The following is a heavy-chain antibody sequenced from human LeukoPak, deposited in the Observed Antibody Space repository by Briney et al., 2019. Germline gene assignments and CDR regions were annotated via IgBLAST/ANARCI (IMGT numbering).Heavy chain of an antibody. J-gene: IGHJ6*02. CDR3: AREDISVAGTLGGLDV. V-gene: IGHV1-2*02. D-gene: IGHD6-19*01. CDR2: INPNSGGT. Sequence: ASEKVSCKASGYTFTSGYYMHWVRQAPGPGLEWMGWINPNSGGTNYAQKFQGRVTMTRDTSITTAYMEVSRLRSDDTAVYYCAREDISVAGTLGGLDVWGQGTAVTVSS. CDR1: GYTFTSGYY.